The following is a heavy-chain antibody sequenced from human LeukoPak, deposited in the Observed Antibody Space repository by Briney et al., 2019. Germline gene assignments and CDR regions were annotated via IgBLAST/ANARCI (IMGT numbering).Heavy chain of an antibody. CDR1: AGSFSGYY. Sequence: TSETLSLTCAVYAGSFSGYYWSWIRQPPGKGMEWIGEINHSGSTNYNTSLKSRVTISVDTSKNQFSLKLSSVTAADTAVYYCARVKYYYDSSGSQTDWFDPWGQGTLVTVSS. CDR2: INHSGST. V-gene: IGHV4-34*01. D-gene: IGHD3-22*01. CDR3: ARVKYYYDSSGSQTDWFDP. J-gene: IGHJ5*02.